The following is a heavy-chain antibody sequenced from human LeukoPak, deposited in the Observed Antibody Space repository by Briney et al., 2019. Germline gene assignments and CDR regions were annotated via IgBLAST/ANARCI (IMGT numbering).Heavy chain of an antibody. Sequence: PSETLSLTCTVSRGSISPNYWTWIRQPPGKGLEWIGYIYYIGSTNYNPSLKSRVTISLDTSRNQFSLRLSSVTAADTAVYYCARLLDYDSSGYPDTFDIWGQGTMVTVSS. CDR3: ARLLDYDSSGYPDTFDI. D-gene: IGHD3-22*01. V-gene: IGHV4-59*01. CDR2: IYYIGST. J-gene: IGHJ3*02. CDR1: RGSISPNY.